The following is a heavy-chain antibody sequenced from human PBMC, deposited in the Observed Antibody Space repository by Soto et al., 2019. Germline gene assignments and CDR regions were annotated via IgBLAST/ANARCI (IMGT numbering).Heavy chain of an antibody. CDR3: VLNWNDGPSYYYYGMDV. D-gene: IGHD1-20*01. Sequence: GGSLRLSCAASGFMFSRYGRHWVRQAPGKGLEWVAVISYDGRYKYYADSVQGRFTISRDNSKNTLYLQMNSLRVEDTAIYYCVLNWNDGPSYYYYGMDVWGQGTTVTVSS. V-gene: IGHV3-30*03. J-gene: IGHJ6*02. CDR2: ISYDGRYK. CDR1: GFMFSRYG.